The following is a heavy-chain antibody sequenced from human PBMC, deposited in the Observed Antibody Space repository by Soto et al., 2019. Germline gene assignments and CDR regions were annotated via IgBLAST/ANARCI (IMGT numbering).Heavy chain of an antibody. D-gene: IGHD2-15*01. Sequence: PGGSLRLSCAASGFTFSNAWMNWVRQAPGKGLEWVGRIKSKTDGGTTDYAAPVKGRFTISRDDSKNTLYLQMNSLKTEDTAVYYCTTMVTGTEPYYYGMDVWGQGTTVTVSS. CDR3: TTMVTGTEPYYYGMDV. CDR1: GFTFSNAW. V-gene: IGHV3-15*07. CDR2: IKSKTDGGTT. J-gene: IGHJ6*02.